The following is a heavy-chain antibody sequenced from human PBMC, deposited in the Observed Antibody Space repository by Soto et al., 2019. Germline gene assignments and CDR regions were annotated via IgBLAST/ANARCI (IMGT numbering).Heavy chain of an antibody. Sequence: QVQLVESGGGVVQPGRSLRLSCAASGFTFSSYAMHWVRQAPGKGLEWVAVISYDGSNKYYADSVKGRFTISRDNSKNPLYLQMNSLRAEDTAVYYCARGLDRVSGIYLDYWGQGTLVTVSS. CDR3: ARGLDRVSGIYLDY. J-gene: IGHJ4*02. V-gene: IGHV3-30-3*01. CDR1: GFTFSSYA. D-gene: IGHD1-26*01. CDR2: ISYDGSNK.